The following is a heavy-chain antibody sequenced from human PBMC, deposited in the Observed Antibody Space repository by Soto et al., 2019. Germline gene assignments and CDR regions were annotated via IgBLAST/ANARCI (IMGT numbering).Heavy chain of an antibody. Sequence: QVQLVQSGAEVKKPGSSVKVSCKASGGTFSSYTITWVRQAPGQGLEWMGGFTPMFGTPNYAKKFRGRVTITADESTSTAYMELSSVRSEDTAMYFCARDGTLYDSRAYYYLYWGQGTLVTVSS. V-gene: IGHV1-69*01. J-gene: IGHJ4*02. CDR1: GGTFSSYT. D-gene: IGHD3-22*01. CDR3: ARDGTLYDSRAYYYLY. CDR2: FTPMFGTP.